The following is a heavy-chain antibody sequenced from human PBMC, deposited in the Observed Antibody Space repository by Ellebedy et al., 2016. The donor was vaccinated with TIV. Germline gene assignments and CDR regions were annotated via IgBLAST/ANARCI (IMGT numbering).Heavy chain of an antibody. CDR2: IYSGGST. D-gene: IGHD6-19*01. Sequence: PGGSLRLSCAASGFTFSGYYMSWVRQAPGKGLEWVSVIYSGGSTYYADSVKGRFTISRDNSKNTLYLQMNSLRAEDTAVYYCARDPSGWYGYWGQGTLVTVSS. CDR1: GFTFSGYY. V-gene: IGHV3-66*01. J-gene: IGHJ4*02. CDR3: ARDPSGWYGY.